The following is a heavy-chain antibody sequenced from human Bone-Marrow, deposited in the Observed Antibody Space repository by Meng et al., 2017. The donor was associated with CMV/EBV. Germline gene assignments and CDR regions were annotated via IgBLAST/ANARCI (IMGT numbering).Heavy chain of an antibody. CDR2: ISGSGGST. V-gene: IGHV3-23*01. CDR1: YIFGTFS. CDR3: AKSPRNTVTASGTFDY. J-gene: IGHJ4*02. D-gene: IGHD4-17*01. Sequence: YIFGTFSMSWVGQDAGKGLVWGAAISGSGGSTNYADSVKGRFTISRDNSKNTLFLQMNSLRAEDTALYFCAKSPRNTVTASGTFDYWGQGTLVTVSS.